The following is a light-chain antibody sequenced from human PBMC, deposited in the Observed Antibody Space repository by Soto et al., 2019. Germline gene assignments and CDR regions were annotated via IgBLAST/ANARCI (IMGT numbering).Light chain of an antibody. V-gene: IGLV1-44*01. CDR3: AAWDDSLSWV. J-gene: IGLJ3*02. Sequence: SVLTQPPSASGTPGKRSPFLFLGGAPNIGSNTVNWYQQLPGTAPKHLIFSNNQRPSGVPDRFSGSKSGTSASLAISGLQPEDEADYYCAAWDDSLSWVFGGGTQLTVL. CDR2: SNN. CDR1: APNIGSNT.